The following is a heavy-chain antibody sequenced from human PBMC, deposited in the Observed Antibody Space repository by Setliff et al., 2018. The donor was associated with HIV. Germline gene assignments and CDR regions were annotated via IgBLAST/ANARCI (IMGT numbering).Heavy chain of an antibody. CDR2: IYASGST. Sequence: SETLSLTCTVSDDPINSFYWSWIRQPPGKGLEWIGYIYASGSTNYNPSLEGRVTISVDTSKNQFSLKLSSVTAADTAVYYCARTPEDYDQYFFDRWGQGTLVTVSS. D-gene: IGHD3-22*01. CDR3: ARTPEDYDQYFFDR. J-gene: IGHJ4*02. V-gene: IGHV4-4*09. CDR1: DDPINSFY.